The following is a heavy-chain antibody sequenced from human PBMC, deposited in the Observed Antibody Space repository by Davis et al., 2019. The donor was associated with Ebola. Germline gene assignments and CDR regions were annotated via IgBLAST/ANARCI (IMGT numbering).Heavy chain of an antibody. D-gene: IGHD4-23*01. CDR3: AKEKAIRWDHDAFDI. CDR1: GFTFSSYA. J-gene: IGHJ3*02. CDR2: SNGGST. V-gene: IGHV3-64*04. Sequence: GESLKISCAASGFTFSSYAMHWVRQAPGKGLEYVSASNGGSTYYADSVKGRFTISRDNSKNTLYLQMNSLRAEDTAVYYCAKEKAIRWDHDAFDIWGQGTMVTVSS.